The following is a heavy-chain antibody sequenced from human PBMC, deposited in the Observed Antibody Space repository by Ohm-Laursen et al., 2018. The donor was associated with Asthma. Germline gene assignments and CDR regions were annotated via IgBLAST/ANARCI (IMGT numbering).Heavy chain of an antibody. CDR3: ARGRGGIQLWLSYQIDN. Sequence: SLGLSCAASGFHFNSSAMHWVRQAPGKGLEWVAVMSYDGNNKYHADSVKGRFSISRDNSKNTLFLQMNSLRPEDAAVYYCARGRGGIQLWLSYQIDNWGQGTLVTVSS. CDR2: MSYDGNNK. CDR1: GFHFNSSA. V-gene: IGHV3-30-3*01. J-gene: IGHJ4*02. D-gene: IGHD5-18*01.